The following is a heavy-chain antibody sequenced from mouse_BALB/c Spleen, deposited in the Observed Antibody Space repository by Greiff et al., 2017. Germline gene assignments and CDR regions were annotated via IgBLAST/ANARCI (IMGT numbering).Heavy chain of an antibody. J-gene: IGHJ1*01. CDR3: ARDSTGWYFDV. CDR2: ISSGGSYT. V-gene: IGHV5-9-4*01. Sequence: EVMLVESGGGLVKPGGSLKLSCAASGFTFSSYAMSWVRQSPEKRLEWVAEISSGGSYTYYPDTVTGRFTISRDNAKNTLYLEMSSLRSEDTALYYCARDSTGWYFDVWGAGTTVTVSS. CDR1: GFTFSSYA.